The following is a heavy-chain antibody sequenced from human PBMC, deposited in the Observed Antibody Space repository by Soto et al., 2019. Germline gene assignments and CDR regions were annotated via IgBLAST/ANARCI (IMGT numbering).Heavy chain of an antibody. V-gene: IGHV1-46*01. Sequence: GASVKVSCKASGYTFTSYYMHWVRQAPGQGLEWMGIINPSGGSTSYAQKFQGRVTMTRDTSTSTVYMELSSLRSEDTAVYYCARDRDVLRYFDWSSDYYYGMDVWGQGTTVTVSS. D-gene: IGHD3-9*01. CDR3: ARDRDVLRYFDWSSDYYYGMDV. CDR1: GYTFTSYY. J-gene: IGHJ6*02. CDR2: INPSGGST.